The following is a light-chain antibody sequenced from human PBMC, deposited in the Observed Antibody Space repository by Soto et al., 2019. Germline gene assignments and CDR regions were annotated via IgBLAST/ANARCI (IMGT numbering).Light chain of an antibody. J-gene: IGLJ1*01. CDR3: SSYTSSSTYV. V-gene: IGLV2-14*01. CDR2: DVS. CDR1: SSDVGGYNY. Sequence: CALTQPASVSGSAGQSIAISCTGTSSDVGGYNYVSWYQQHPGKAPKLMVYDVSNRPSGVSNRFSGSKSGNTASLTISGLQAEDEADYYRSSYTSSSTYVFGTGTKVTVL.